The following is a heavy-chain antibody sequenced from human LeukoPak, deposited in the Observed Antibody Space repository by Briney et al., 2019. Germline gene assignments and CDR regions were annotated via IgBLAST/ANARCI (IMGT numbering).Heavy chain of an antibody. CDR3: ARAGIRYFDWLSNFYYYGMDV. V-gene: IGHV1-8*01. J-gene: IGHJ6*02. Sequence: ASAKVSCKASGYTFTSYDINWVRQATGQGLEWMGWMNPNSGNTGYAQKFQGRDTMTRNTSISTAYMELSSLRSEDTAVYYCARAGIRYFDWLSNFYYYGMDVWGQGTTVTVSS. D-gene: IGHD3-9*01. CDR1: GYTFTSYD. CDR2: MNPNSGNT.